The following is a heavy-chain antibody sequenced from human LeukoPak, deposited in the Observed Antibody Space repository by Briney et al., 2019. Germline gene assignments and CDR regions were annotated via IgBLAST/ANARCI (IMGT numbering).Heavy chain of an antibody. J-gene: IGHJ4*02. D-gene: IGHD6-13*01. Sequence: GGSLRLSCAASGFTFSSYAMSWVSQAPGNVLEWVSAISGSGGSTYYADSVKGRFTISRDNSKNTLYLQMNSLRAEDTAVYYCAKDVGYSSSWYNDYWGQGTLVTVSS. CDR1: GFTFSSYA. V-gene: IGHV3-23*01. CDR2: ISGSGGST. CDR3: AKDVGYSSSWYNDY.